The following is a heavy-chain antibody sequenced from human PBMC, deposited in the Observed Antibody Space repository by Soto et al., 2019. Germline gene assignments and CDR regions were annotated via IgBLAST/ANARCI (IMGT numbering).Heavy chain of an antibody. CDR1: GGSISSYY. J-gene: IGHJ6*03. D-gene: IGHD2-2*01. Sequence: SGTLSLTCTVSGGSISSYYWSWIRQPPGKGLEWIGYIYYSGSTNYNPSLKSRVTISVDTSKNQFSLKLSSVTAADTAVYYCARRPNGTSYYYYMDVWGKGTTVTVSS. CDR3: ARRPNGTSYYYYMDV. CDR2: IYYSGST. V-gene: IGHV4-59*08.